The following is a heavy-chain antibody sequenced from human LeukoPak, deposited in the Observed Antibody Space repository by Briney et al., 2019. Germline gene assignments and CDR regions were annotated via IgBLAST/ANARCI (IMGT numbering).Heavy chain of an antibody. CDR3: AREGLTMVRGADV. V-gene: IGHV3-53*01. D-gene: IGHD3-10*01. CDR1: GFTVSSNY. J-gene: IGHJ6*04. Sequence: GGSLRLSCAAYGFTVSSNYMSWVRQAPGKGLEWVSVIYSGGSTYYADSVEGRFTISRDNSKNTVYLQMNSLRAEDTAVYYCAREGLTMVRGADVWGKGTTVTVSS. CDR2: IYSGGST.